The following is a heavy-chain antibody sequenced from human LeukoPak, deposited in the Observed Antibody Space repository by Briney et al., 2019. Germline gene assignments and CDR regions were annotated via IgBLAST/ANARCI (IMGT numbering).Heavy chain of an antibody. J-gene: IGHJ4*02. CDR2: ITYDSGTI. Sequence: PGGSLRLSCAASGFTFRSYAMQWVRQAPGKGLEWVSYITYDSGTIFYADSVKGRFTISRDNAKDSLYLQMSSLRDEDTAVYYCARTFVSGDGYKVGYFDYWGQGTLVTVSS. CDR3: ARTFVSGDGYKVGYFDY. CDR1: GFTFRSYA. D-gene: IGHD5-24*01. V-gene: IGHV3-48*02.